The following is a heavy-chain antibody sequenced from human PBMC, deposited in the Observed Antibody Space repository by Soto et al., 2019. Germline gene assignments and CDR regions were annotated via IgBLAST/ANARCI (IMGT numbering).Heavy chain of an antibody. Sequence: EVQLVESGGGLVQPGGSLRLSCAASGFTFSSYSMNWVRQAPGKGLEWVSYISSSSSTIYYADSVKGRFTISRDNAKNSLYLQMNSLRDEDTAVYYCARDHADIVVVVAATWYYYGMDVWGQGTTVTVSS. D-gene: IGHD2-15*01. CDR2: ISSSSSTI. J-gene: IGHJ6*02. CDR1: GFTFSSYS. V-gene: IGHV3-48*02. CDR3: ARDHADIVVVVAATWYYYGMDV.